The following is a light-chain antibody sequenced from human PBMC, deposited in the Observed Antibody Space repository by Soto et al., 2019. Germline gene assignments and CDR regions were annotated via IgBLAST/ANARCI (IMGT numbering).Light chain of an antibody. CDR1: QSLLHSNGYNY. V-gene: IGKV2-28*01. CDR2: LGS. CDR3: MPALQTPPI. J-gene: IGKJ3*01. Sequence: IVMTQSPLSLPVTPGEPASISCRSSQSLLHSNGYNYLDWYLQRPGQSPQLLSFLGSSRASGVPDRFSGSGSRTHFTLKISRVAAEDVGIFYCMPALQTPPIFGPGTEVHIK.